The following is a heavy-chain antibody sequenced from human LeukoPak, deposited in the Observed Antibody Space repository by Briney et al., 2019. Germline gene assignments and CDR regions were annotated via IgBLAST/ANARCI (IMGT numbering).Heavy chain of an antibody. V-gene: IGHV4-59*01. D-gene: IGHD3-3*01. CDR3: ARDRVTIFGVVTHNWFDP. CDR1: GGSFSGYY. CDR2: IYYSGST. J-gene: IGHJ5*02. Sequence: SETLSLTCAVYGGSFSGYYWSWIRQPPGKGLEWIGYIYYSGSTNYNPSLKSRVTISVDTSKNQFSLKLSSVTAADTAVYYCARDRVTIFGVVTHNWFDPWGRGTLVTVSS.